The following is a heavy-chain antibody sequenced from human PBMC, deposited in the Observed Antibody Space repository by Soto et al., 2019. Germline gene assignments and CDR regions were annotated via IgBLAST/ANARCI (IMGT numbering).Heavy chain of an antibody. CDR1: GFTFSSYS. J-gene: IGHJ4*02. V-gene: IGHV3-21*01. CDR2: ISSSSSYI. Sequence: EVQLVESGGGLVKPGGSLRLSCAASGFTFSSYSMNWVRQAPGKGLERVSSISSSSSYIYYADSVKGRFTISRDNAKNSLYLQMNSLRAEDTAVYYCARDLAIAAAANVFDYWGQGTLVTVSS. D-gene: IGHD6-13*01. CDR3: ARDLAIAAAANVFDY.